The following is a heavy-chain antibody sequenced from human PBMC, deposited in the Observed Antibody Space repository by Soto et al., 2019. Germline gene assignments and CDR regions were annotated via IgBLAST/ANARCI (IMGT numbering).Heavy chain of an antibody. J-gene: IGHJ6*03. D-gene: IGHD2-15*01. V-gene: IGHV3-74*01. CDR1: GFTFGNYW. CDR2: INSDGSVS. CDR3: ARGDCVGGTCYSLAGSVYYYMDV. Sequence: EVQLVESGGGLVQPGGSLRLSCAASGFTFGNYWMYWVRQAPGKGLVWVSRINSDGSVSSYADSVKGRLTISRDNVKNTLYLQMDSLRVEDTAVYYCARGDCVGGTCYSLAGSVYYYMDVWGKGTTVTVFS.